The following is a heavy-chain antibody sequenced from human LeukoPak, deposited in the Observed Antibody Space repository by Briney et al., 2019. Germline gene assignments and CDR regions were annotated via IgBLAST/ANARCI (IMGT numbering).Heavy chain of an antibody. J-gene: IGHJ6*03. V-gene: IGHV3-11*04. D-gene: IGHD2-2*03. CDR2: ISSSGSTI. Sequence: GGSLRLSCAASGFTFSDYYMTWIRQAPGRGLEWVSYISSSGSTIYNADSAKGRFTISRDSAKNSLFLQVNSLRAEDTAVYYCAREAGYCSSTSCSYYYMDVWGKGTTVTVSS. CDR1: GFTFSDYY. CDR3: AREAGYCSSTSCSYYYMDV.